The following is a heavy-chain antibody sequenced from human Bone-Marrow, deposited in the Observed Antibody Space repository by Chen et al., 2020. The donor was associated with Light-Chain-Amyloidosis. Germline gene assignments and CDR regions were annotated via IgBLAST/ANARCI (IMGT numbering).Heavy chain of an antibody. CDR2: INHSGST. D-gene: IGHD5-12*01. V-gene: IGHV4-34*01. Sequence: QVQLQQWGAGLLKPSETLSLTCAVYGGSFSGYYWSWIRQPPGKGLEWIGEINHSGSTNYNPSLKSRVTISVDTSKNQFSLKLSSVTAADTAVYYCARWAAYGGYDEIDPWGQGTLVTVSS. J-gene: IGHJ5*02. CDR3: ARWAAYGGYDEIDP. CDR1: GGSFSGYY.